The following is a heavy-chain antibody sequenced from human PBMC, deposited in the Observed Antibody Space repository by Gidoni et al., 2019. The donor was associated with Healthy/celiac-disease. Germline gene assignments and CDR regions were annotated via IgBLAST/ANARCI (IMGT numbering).Heavy chain of an antibody. CDR2: IYYSGST. D-gene: IGHD3-22*01. CDR1: GGSISSSSYY. J-gene: IGHJ4*02. V-gene: IGHV4-39*01. CDR3: ASGGYYYDSSGYYPDY. Sequence: QLQLQESGPGLVKPSETLSLTCTVSGGSISSSSYYWGWIRQPPGKGLEWIGSIYYSGSTYYNPSLKSRVTISVDTSKNQFSLKLSSVTAADTAVYYCASGGYYYDSSGYYPDYWGQGTLVTVSS.